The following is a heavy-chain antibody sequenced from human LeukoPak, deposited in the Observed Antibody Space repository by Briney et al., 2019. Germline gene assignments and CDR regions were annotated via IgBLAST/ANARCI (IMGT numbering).Heavy chain of an antibody. Sequence: GASVKVSCKASGYTFTGYYMHWVRQAPGQGLEWMGWINGGNGNTKYSQKVQDRVTITRDTSANTVYMELSSLRSEDTAVYYCAREPVRYSSSWLSWFDPWGQGTLVTVSS. J-gene: IGHJ5*02. CDR3: AREPVRYSSSWLSWFDP. D-gene: IGHD6-13*01. V-gene: IGHV1-3*01. CDR1: GYTFTGYY. CDR2: INGGNGNT.